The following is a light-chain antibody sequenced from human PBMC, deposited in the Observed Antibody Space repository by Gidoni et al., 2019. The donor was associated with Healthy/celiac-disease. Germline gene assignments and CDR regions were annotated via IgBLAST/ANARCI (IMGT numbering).Light chain of an antibody. Sequence: IVLTQSPATLSLSPGESAPLSCRASQRVSSYLAWYQQKPGQAPRLLIYDASNRATGIPARFSGSGSGTDFTLTISSLEPEDFAVYYCQQRSNWPKYTFXQXIKLEIK. V-gene: IGKV3-11*01. CDR3: QQRSNWPKYT. CDR1: QRVSSY. CDR2: DAS. J-gene: IGKJ2*01.